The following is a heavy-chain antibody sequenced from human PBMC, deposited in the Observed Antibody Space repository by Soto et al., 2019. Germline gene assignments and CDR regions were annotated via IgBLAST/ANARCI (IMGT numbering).Heavy chain of an antibody. CDR1: GGSISSYY. D-gene: IGHD1-26*01. CDR3: ASVVQYSGSYWKFEP. CDR2: IYYSGST. J-gene: IGHJ5*02. V-gene: IGHV4-59*01. Sequence: SETLSLTCTVSGGSISSYYWSWIRQPPGKGLEWIGYIYYSGSTNYNPSLKSRVTISVDTSKNQFSLKLSSVTAADTAVYYCASVVQYSGSYWKFEPWGQGTLVTAPQ.